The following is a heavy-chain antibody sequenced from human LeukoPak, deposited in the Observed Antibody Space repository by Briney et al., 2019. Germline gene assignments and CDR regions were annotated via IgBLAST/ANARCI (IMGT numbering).Heavy chain of an antibody. V-gene: IGHV4-34*01. J-gene: IGHJ6*02. CDR2: IGHSGGT. CDR3: ARDRGYCSGGSCYSTNYYYYYGMDV. Sequence: SATLSLTCAVYGGSFSGYYWSWIRQPPWKALEWIGEIGHSGGTHYNPSLKSRVTISVDTSKNQFSLKLSSVTAADTAVYYCARDRGYCSGGSCYSTNYYYYYGMDVWGQGTTVTVSS. CDR1: GGSFSGYY. D-gene: IGHD2-15*01.